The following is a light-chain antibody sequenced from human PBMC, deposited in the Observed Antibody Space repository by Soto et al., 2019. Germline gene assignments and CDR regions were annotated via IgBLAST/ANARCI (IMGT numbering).Light chain of an antibody. CDR1: QSVSSSY. CDR2: GAS. CDR3: QHYGSSPPFT. J-gene: IGKJ4*01. V-gene: IGKV3-20*01. Sequence: EIVLTKSPGTLSLSPGERATLSCRTSQSVSSSYLAWYQQRPGKAPRLLIYGASKRATDIPDTFSGSGSGTDFTLTISRLEPEDFAVYYCQHYGSSPPFTVGGGTKVEIK.